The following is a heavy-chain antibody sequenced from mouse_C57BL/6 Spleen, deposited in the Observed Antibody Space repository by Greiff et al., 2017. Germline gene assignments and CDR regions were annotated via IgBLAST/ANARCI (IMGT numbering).Heavy chain of an antibody. CDR1: GYSITGGYY. Sequence: EVQLQESGPGLVKPSQSLSLTCSVTGYSITGGYYWNWIRQFPGNKLEWVGYISYDGSNNYNPSLKNRISFTPDTSKNQFFLKLDSVTPEDTATYYAARVDYEYDGDWYFDFWGTGTTVTVSS. V-gene: IGHV3-6*01. J-gene: IGHJ1*03. CDR2: ISYDGSN. D-gene: IGHD2-4*01. CDR3: ARVDYEYDGDWYFDF.